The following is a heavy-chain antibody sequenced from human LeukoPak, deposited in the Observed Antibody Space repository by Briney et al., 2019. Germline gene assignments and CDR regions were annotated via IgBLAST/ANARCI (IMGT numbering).Heavy chain of an antibody. Sequence: ASVKVSCKASGYTFTSYGISWVRQAPGQGLEWMGWISAYNGNTNYAQSLQGRVTMTTDPSTSTAYMELRSLRSDDTAVYYCARDRRSSSSNSILFDSWGQGTLVTVSS. CDR1: GYTFTSYG. V-gene: IGHV1-18*01. J-gene: IGHJ4*02. CDR2: ISAYNGNT. D-gene: IGHD6-6*01. CDR3: ARDRRSSSSNSILFDS.